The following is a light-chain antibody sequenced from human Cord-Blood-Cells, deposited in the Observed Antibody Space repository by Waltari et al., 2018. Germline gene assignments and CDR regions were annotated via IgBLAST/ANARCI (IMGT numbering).Light chain of an antibody. CDR3: QQYGSSPWT. CDR1: QSVSSSY. CDR2: GAS. Sequence: EIVLTQSPGTLSLSPGERATLSCRASQSVSSSYLARYQQKPGQAPRLLTYGASSRATGIPDRFSGSGSGTDFTLPISRLEPEDFAVYYCQQYGSSPWTFGQGTKVEIK. V-gene: IGKV3-20*01. J-gene: IGKJ1*01.